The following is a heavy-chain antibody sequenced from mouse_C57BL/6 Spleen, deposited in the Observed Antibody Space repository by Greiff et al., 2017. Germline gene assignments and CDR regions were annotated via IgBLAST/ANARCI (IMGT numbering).Heavy chain of an antibody. CDR2: IYPGDGDT. Sequence: QVQLQQSGPELVKPGASVKISCKASGYAFSSSWMNWVKQRPGKGLEWIGRIYPGDGDTNYNGKFKGKATLTADKSSSTAYMQLSSLTSEDSAVYFCANPYYPDYWGQGTTLTVSS. CDR1: GYAFSSSW. J-gene: IGHJ2*01. V-gene: IGHV1-82*01. CDR3: ANPYYPDY.